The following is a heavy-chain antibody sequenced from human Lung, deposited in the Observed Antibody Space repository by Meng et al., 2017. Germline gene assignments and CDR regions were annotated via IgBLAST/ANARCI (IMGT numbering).Heavy chain of an antibody. CDR3: ARGPTTMAHDFDY. Sequence: QGHSQQVGAGLLKPSETLSLTCVVSGGSFSDYYWSWIRQPPGKGLEWIGEINHSGSTNYNPSLESRATISVDTSQNNLSLKLSSVTAADSAVYYCARGPTTMAHDFDYWGQGTLVTVSS. J-gene: IGHJ4*02. V-gene: IGHV4-34*01. D-gene: IGHD4-11*01. CDR1: GGSFSDYY. CDR2: INHSGST.